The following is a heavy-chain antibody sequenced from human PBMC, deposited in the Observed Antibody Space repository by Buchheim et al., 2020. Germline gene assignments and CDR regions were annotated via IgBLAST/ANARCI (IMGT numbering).Heavy chain of an antibody. V-gene: IGHV3-30*18. CDR1: GFTFSSYG. D-gene: IGHD3-22*01. CDR3: AKGEGYYDSSGYFNWFDP. Sequence: QVQLVESGGGVVQPGRSLRLSCAASGFTFSSYGMHWVRQAPGKGLEWVAVISYDGSNKYYADSVKGRFTISRDNSKKTLYLQMNSLRAEDTAVYYCAKGEGYYDSSGYFNWFDPWGQGTL. J-gene: IGHJ5*02. CDR2: ISYDGSNK.